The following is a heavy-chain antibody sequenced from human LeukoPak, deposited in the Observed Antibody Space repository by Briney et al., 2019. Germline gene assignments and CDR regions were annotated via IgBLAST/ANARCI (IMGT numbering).Heavy chain of an antibody. V-gene: IGHV3-7*01. CDR3: ARVTPGGVGSFDY. Sequence: PGGSLRLSCAASGFTFSSYGMHWVRQAPGKGLEWVADINQGGSEKFYVDSVKGRFTISRDNARNSLYLQMNSLRAEDTAIYYCARVTPGGVGSFDYWGQGTLVTVSS. D-gene: IGHD3-16*01. J-gene: IGHJ4*02. CDR1: GFTFSSYG. CDR2: INQGGSEK.